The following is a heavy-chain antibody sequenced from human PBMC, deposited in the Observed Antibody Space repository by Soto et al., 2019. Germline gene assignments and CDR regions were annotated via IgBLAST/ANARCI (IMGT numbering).Heavy chain of an antibody. CDR3: ARAYLGRPPRRADYYYAMAV. CDR1: GFSFRDYD. Sequence: EVQLVESGGGSVQPGESLRLSCAASGFSFRDYDMHWVRQRKGKGLEWVSALGAARDPYYVGSVKGRFSVSRDNAQNSLLLPKPRVRVDDTAVYFCARAYLGRPPRRADYYYAMAVWGRGTTVTVSS. D-gene: IGHD1-26*01. V-gene: IGHV3-13*05. CDR2: LGAARDP. J-gene: IGHJ6*04.